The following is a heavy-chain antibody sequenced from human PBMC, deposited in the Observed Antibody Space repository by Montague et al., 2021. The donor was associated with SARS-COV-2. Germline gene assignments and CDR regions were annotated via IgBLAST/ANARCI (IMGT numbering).Heavy chain of an antibody. Sequence: SETLSLTCSVSGGSVRSGSYYWSRIRQPPGKGLQWIGNVLYTGVTSFNPSLKSRLTMSVDSSKNEFSLNLRSVTAADTAVYYCAMTAVIRYQYYFDNWGQGTVVAVSS. V-gene: IGHV4-61*01. CDR3: AMTAVIRYQYYFDN. CDR1: GGSVRSGSYY. CDR2: VLYTGVT. D-gene: IGHD3-16*02. J-gene: IGHJ4*02.